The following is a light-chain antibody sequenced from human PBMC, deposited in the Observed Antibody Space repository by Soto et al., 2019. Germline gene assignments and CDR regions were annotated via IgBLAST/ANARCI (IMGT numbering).Light chain of an antibody. CDR2: KAS. J-gene: IGKJ1*01. V-gene: IGKV1-5*03. CDR3: QQYNTYPWT. Sequence: DIQMTQSPSTLSASVGDRLTITCRASQSINSWLAWYQQKPGKAPKILIYKASSLESRVPSRFSGSASGTEFTLTISSLQPDDFATYYCQQYNTYPWTFGQGTKVEVK. CDR1: QSINSW.